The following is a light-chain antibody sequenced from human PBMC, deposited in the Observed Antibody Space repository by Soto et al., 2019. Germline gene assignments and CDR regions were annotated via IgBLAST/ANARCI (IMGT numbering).Light chain of an antibody. Sequence: QSVLTQPPSASGTPGQRVTISCSGSSSNIGSNTVSWYQQLPGTAPKLLIYSNDQRPSGVPDRFSGSKSGTSASLAISGLQSDDEADYYCAAWDDSLNGVVFGGGTQLTVL. CDR1: SSNIGSNT. CDR3: AAWDDSLNGVV. J-gene: IGLJ2*01. V-gene: IGLV1-44*01. CDR2: SND.